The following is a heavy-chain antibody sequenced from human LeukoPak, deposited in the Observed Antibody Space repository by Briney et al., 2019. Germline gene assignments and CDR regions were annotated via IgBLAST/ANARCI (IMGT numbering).Heavy chain of an antibody. J-gene: IGHJ4*02. V-gene: IGHV3-74*01. CDR3: ARVLIAATGGDY. Sequence: GVSLRLSCAASGFTFSSHWMHWVRQAPGKGLVWVSRINTVGSTTSYADSVKGRFTISRDNAKNIVSLQMNGLRADDTAVYYCARVLIAATGGDYWGQGTLVTVFS. CDR2: INTVGSTT. D-gene: IGHD6-13*01. CDR1: GFTFSSHW.